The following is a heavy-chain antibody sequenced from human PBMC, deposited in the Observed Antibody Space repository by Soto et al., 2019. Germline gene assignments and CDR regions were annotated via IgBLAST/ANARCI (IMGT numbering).Heavy chain of an antibody. V-gene: IGHV4-30-2*06. CDR2: IGHLETT. Sequence: SETLSLTCSFSVVAMTYGGYYWSWIRQSPEKGLEWLGYIGHLETTYYNPSLKSRLSLSIDRTRNQYSLSLSSMTAADTAVYYRAGGGGYASLNFWGKGNQATVPS. CDR3: AGGGGYASLNF. CDR1: VVAMTYGGYY. J-gene: IGHJ4*02. D-gene: IGHD5-18*01.